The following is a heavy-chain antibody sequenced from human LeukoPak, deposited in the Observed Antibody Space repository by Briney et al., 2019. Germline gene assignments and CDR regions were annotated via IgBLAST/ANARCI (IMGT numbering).Heavy chain of an antibody. CDR1: GFTFSSYN. CDR3: ARTRGYNYGYSDD. J-gene: IGHJ4*02. CDR2: ISGGSTVI. V-gene: IGHV3-48*01. Sequence: GGSLRLSCAASGFTFSSYNMNWVRQAPGKGREWVSYISGGSTVIDYADSVKGRFTISRDNAKNSLYLQMNSLRGEDTAVYYCARTRGYNYGYSDDWGQGTLVTVSS. D-gene: IGHD5-18*01.